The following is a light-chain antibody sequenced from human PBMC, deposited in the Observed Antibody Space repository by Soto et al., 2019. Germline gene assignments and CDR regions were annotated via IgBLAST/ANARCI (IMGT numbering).Light chain of an antibody. CDR1: SSNIERNT. CDR2: SDD. J-gene: IGLJ1*01. CDR3: SAWDDSLNAYV. V-gene: IGLV1-44*01. Sequence: QSVLTQPPSASGSPGQRVTVSCSGSSSNIERNTVNWYHQFPGTAPKLLIYSDDQRPSGVPDRFSGSKSGTTASLAISGLRSEDEADYYCSAWDDSLNAYVFGTGTKLTVL.